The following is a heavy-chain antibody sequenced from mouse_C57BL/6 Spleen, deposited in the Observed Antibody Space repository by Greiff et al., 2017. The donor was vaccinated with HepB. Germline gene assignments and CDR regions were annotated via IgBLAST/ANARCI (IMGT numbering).Heavy chain of an antibody. CDR1: GYSITSGYY. J-gene: IGHJ2*01. Sequence: EVKLMESGPGLVKPSQSLSLTCSVTGYSITSGYYWNWIRQFPGNKLEWMGYISYDGSNNYNPSLKNRISITRDTSKNQFLLKLNSVTTEDTATYYCARDPITTADYWGQGTTLTVSS. CDR2: ISYDGSN. V-gene: IGHV3-6*01. D-gene: IGHD1-2*01. CDR3: ARDPITTADY.